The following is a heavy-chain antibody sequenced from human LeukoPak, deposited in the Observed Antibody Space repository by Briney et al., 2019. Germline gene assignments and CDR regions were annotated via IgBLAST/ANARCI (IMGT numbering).Heavy chain of an antibody. Sequence: SETLSLTCAVYGGSFSGYYWSWIRQPPGKGLEWIGEINHSGSTNYNPSLKRRVTISVDTSKNQFSLKLSSVTAADTAVYYCAGGDWFPFDYWGQGTLVTVSS. J-gene: IGHJ4*02. V-gene: IGHV4-34*01. CDR3: AGGDWFPFDY. CDR1: GGSFSGYY. CDR2: INHSGST. D-gene: IGHD3-9*01.